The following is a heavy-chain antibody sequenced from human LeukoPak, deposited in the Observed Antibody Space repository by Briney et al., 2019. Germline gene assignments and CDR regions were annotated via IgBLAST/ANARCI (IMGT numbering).Heavy chain of an antibody. CDR3: ARLAAAGQWVDY. CDR2: INHSGST. D-gene: IGHD6-13*01. Sequence: SETLSLTCAVYGGSFSGYYWSWIRQPPGKGLEWIGEINHSGSTNYNPSLKSRVTISVDTSKNQFSLKLSSVTAADTAVYYCARLAAAGQWVDYWGQGTLVTVSS. J-gene: IGHJ4*02. V-gene: IGHV4-34*01. CDR1: GGSFSGYY.